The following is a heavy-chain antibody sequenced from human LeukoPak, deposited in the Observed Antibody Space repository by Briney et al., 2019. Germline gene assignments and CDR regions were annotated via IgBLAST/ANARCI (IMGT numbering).Heavy chain of an antibody. CDR1: GFTFSIYS. CDR3: ARARGYGNGALDAFDI. J-gene: IGHJ3*02. CDR2: ISSSSSYI. D-gene: IGHD5-18*01. V-gene: IGHV3-21*01. Sequence: PGGSLRLSCAASGFTFSIYSMNWVRQAPGKGLEWVSSISSSSSYIYYADSVKGRFTISRDNAKNSLYLQMNSLRAEDTAVYYCARARGYGNGALDAFDIWGQGTMVTVSS.